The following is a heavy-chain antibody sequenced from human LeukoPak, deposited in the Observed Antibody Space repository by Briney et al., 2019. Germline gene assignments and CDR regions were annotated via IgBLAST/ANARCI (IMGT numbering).Heavy chain of an antibody. Sequence: SETLSLTCTVSGGSISSGGYYWSWIRQHPGTGLEWIGYIYYSGSTYYNPSLKSRVTISVDTSKNQFSLKLSSVTAADTAVYYCAREVEAAGRGFDPWGQGTLVTVCS. V-gene: IGHV4-31*03. J-gene: IGHJ5*02. CDR1: GGSISSGGYY. D-gene: IGHD6-13*01. CDR3: AREVEAAGRGFDP. CDR2: IYYSGST.